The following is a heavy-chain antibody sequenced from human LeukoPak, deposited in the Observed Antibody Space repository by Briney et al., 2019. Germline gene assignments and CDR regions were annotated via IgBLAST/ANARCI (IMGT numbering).Heavy chain of an antibody. D-gene: IGHD1-7*01. CDR2: ISSSSTI. J-gene: IGHJ4*02. CDR3: ARVRGNYQSDY. CDR1: GFTFSSYS. V-gene: IGHV3-48*01. Sequence: GGSLRLPCAASGFTFSSYSMNWVRQAPGKGLEWVSYISSSSTIYYADSVKGRFTISRDNAKNSLYLQMNSLRAEDTALYYCARVRGNYQSDYWGQGTLVTVSS.